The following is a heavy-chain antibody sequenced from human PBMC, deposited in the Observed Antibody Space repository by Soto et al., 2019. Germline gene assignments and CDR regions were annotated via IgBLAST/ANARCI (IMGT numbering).Heavy chain of an antibody. CDR3: ARDREYDYVWGSYRYMNMCFDY. Sequence: QVQLVESGGGVVQPGRSLRLSFAASGFTFSSYAMHWVRQAPGKGLEWVAVISYDGSNKYYADSVKGRFTISRDNSKNTLYLQMNSLRAEDTAVYYCARDREYDYVWGSYRYMNMCFDYWGQGTLVTVSS. D-gene: IGHD3-16*02. V-gene: IGHV3-30-3*01. J-gene: IGHJ4*02. CDR1: GFTFSSYA. CDR2: ISYDGSNK.